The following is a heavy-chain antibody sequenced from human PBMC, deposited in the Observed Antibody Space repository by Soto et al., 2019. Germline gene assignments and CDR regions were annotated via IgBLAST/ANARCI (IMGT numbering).Heavy chain of an antibody. CDR2: IYHSGST. J-gene: IGHJ4*02. D-gene: IGHD2-15*01. Sequence: QVPLQESGPRLVRPSGTLSLTCTVSSGSISTANWWSWVRQPPGRGLEWIGEIYHSGSTTYNLSLKSRVTLSVDKSKNQFSLRLSSVTAADTATYYCARRGGGVVLAATTPFDYWGQGTLVTVSS. CDR1: SGSISTANW. CDR3: ARRGGGVVLAATTPFDY. V-gene: IGHV4-4*02.